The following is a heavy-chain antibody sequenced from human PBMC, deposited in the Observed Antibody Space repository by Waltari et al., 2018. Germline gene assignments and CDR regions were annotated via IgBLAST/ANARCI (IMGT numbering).Heavy chain of an antibody. V-gene: IGHV3-7*01. Sequence: EAHLVQSVGGLVQPGGSLTLSCAASGFTISRFWMTWIRQAPGQGLQWVAHIGPDGSDKYYVDSVKGRFTISRDNAENSLLLQMSSLRVEDTALYYCVGWNDPINSWGQGTLVAVSS. CDR1: GFTISRFW. D-gene: IGHD1-1*01. J-gene: IGHJ4*02. CDR2: IGPDGSDK. CDR3: VGWNDPINS.